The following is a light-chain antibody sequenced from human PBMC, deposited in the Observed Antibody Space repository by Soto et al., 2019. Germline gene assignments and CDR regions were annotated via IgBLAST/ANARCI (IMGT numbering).Light chain of an antibody. CDR1: SSDVGGYDY. V-gene: IGLV2-8*01. CDR3: SSYAGSNNFVI. CDR2: EVS. Sequence: QSALTQPPSASGSPGQSVTIPCTGTSSDVGGYDYVSWYQQHPGKAPKLMIYEVSKRPSGVPDRFSGSKSGNTASLTVSGLQAEDEADYYCSSYAGSNNFVIFGGGTKRTGL. J-gene: IGLJ2*01.